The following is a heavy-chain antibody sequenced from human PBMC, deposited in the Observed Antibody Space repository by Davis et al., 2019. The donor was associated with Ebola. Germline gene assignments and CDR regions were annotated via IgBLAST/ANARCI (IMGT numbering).Heavy chain of an antibody. CDR1: GYSFTSYW. V-gene: IGHV5-51*01. J-gene: IGHJ4*02. D-gene: IGHD3-22*01. CDR3: ARRMDSSGYYHDY. Sequence: GESLKISCKGSGYSFTSYWIGWVRQMPGKGLEWMGIIYPGDSDTRYSPSFQGQVTISADKSISTAYLQWSSLKASDTAMYYRARRMDSSGYYHDYWGQGTLVTVSS. CDR2: IYPGDSDT.